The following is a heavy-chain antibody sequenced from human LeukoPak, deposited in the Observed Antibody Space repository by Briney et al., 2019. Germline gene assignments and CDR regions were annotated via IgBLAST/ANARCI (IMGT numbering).Heavy chain of an antibody. D-gene: IGHD3-9*01. CDR3: ARVMGPLRYFDWLPPDY. CDR2: IIPILGIA. Sequence: ASVKVSCKASGGTFSSYAISWVRQAPGQGREWMGRIIPILGIANHAQKFQGRVTITADKSTSTAYMELSSLRSEDTAVYYCARVMGPLRYFDWLPPDYWGQGTLVTVSS. CDR1: GGTFSSYA. J-gene: IGHJ4*02. V-gene: IGHV1-69*04.